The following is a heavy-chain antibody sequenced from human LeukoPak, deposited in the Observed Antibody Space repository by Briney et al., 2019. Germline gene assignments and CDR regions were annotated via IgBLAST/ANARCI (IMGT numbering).Heavy chain of an antibody. CDR3: ARALAGYDFWSGNPDTNWFDP. CDR1: SGSVSSGGYY. J-gene: IGHJ5*02. D-gene: IGHD3-3*01. CDR2: IYHSGST. Sequence: SQTLSLTCSVSSGSVSSGGYYWSWIRQPPGKGLEWIGYIYHSGSTYYNPSLKSRVTISVDRSKNQFSLKLSSVTAADTAVYYCARALAGYDFWSGNPDTNWFDPWGQGTLVTVSS. V-gene: IGHV4-30-2*01.